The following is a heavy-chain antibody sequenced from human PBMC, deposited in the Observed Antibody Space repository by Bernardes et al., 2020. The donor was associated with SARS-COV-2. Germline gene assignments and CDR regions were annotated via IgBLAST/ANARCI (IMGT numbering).Heavy chain of an antibody. J-gene: IGHJ5*02. CDR2: FYSGGGT. V-gene: IGHV3-53*01. CDR1: GFTVSNNY. CDR3: AREPIAARPGIWFDP. Sequence: GGSLRLSCAASGFTVSNNYMSWVRQAPGKGLEWVSLFYSGGGTSSADSVKGRFTISRDNSKNTLYLQMNSLTAEDTALYYCAREPIAARPGIWFDPWGQGTLVTVSS. D-gene: IGHD6-6*01.